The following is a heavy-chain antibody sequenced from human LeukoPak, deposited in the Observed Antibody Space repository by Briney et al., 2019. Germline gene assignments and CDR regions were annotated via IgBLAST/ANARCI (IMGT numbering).Heavy chain of an antibody. D-gene: IGHD2-2*01. J-gene: IGHJ4*02. Sequence: GASVKVSCKASGYTFTSYDINWVRQATGQGLEWMGWMNPNSGNTGYAQKFQGRVTMTRNTSISTAYMELSSLRSEDTAVYYCARGRNTYQPLLGGYWGQGTLVTVSS. V-gene: IGHV1-8*01. CDR3: ARGRNTYQPLLGGY. CDR2: MNPNSGNT. CDR1: GYTFTSYD.